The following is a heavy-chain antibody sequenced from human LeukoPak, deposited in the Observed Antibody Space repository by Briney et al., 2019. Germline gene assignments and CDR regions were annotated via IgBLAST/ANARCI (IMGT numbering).Heavy chain of an antibody. CDR1: GFMFTDYY. CDR3: ARDIPLTKRYYGMDV. V-gene: IGHV1-2*02. D-gene: IGHD1-1*01. Sequence: ASVKVSCKASGFMFTDYYIHWVRQAPGQGLEWMGWINPTSGGTNFAQRFQGRVTMTRDTSISTAYMELSRLRSDDTAVYYCARDIPLTKRYYGMDVWGQGTTVTVSS. J-gene: IGHJ6*02. CDR2: INPTSGGT.